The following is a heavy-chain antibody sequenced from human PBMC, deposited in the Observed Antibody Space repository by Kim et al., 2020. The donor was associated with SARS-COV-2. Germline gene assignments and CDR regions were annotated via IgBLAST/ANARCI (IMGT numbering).Heavy chain of an antibody. CDR2: ISSNGGST. CDR3: VKPDRGGGWDSSGYYQYYFDD. Sequence: GGSLRLSCSASGFTFSIYAMHWVRQAPGKGLEYVSAISSNGGSTYYADSVKGRFTISRDNSKNTLYLQMSSLRAEDTAVYYCVKPDRGGGWDSSGYYQYYFDDWGQGTLVTVSS. CDR1: GFTFSIYA. J-gene: IGHJ4*02. V-gene: IGHV3-64D*09. D-gene: IGHD3-22*01.